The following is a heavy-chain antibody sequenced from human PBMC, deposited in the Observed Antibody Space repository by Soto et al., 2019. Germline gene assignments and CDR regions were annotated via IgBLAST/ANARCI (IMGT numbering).Heavy chain of an antibody. CDR2: IGESGTPT. Sequence: EVQLLEAGGGLVQPGVSLRLSCAASGVTFSSYAMKWVRQAPGKGLEWVSLIGESGTPTYYADSVKGRFTISRDNSGNTLFLEMYSLRAEDTAVYYCARYIPGVRYYGMDVWGQGTTVTVSS. CDR3: ARYIPGVRYYGMDV. CDR1: GVTFSSYA. V-gene: IGHV3-23*01. D-gene: IGHD2-2*01. J-gene: IGHJ6*02.